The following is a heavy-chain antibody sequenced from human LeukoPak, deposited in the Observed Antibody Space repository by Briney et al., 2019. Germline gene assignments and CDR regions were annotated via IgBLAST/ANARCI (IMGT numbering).Heavy chain of an antibody. J-gene: IGHJ4*02. V-gene: IGHV3-7*03. CDR3: ARGPNYGSRNDYFDY. D-gene: IGHD3-10*01. CDR1: GFTFSDYW. Sequence: PGGSLRLSCAASGFTFSDYWMNWVRQAPGKGLEWVANMKEDGSEKYWVDCVKGRFTISRDNAKNSLYLQMNSLRVEDTAVYYCARGPNYGSRNDYFDYWGQGTLVTVSS. CDR2: MKEDGSEK.